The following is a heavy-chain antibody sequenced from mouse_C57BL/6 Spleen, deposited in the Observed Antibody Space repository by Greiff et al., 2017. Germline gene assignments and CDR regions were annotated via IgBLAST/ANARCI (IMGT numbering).Heavy chain of an antibody. CDR3: AREGGYGSSYWYFDV. CDR1: GYTFTSYW. D-gene: IGHD1-1*01. V-gene: IGHV1-53*01. J-gene: IGHJ1*03. Sequence: VQLQQPGTELVKPGASVKLSCKASGYTFTSYWMHWVKQRPGQGLEWIGNINPSNGGTNYNEKFKSKATLTVDTSSSTAYMQLSSLTSEDSAVYDCAREGGYGSSYWYFDVWGTGTTVTVSS. CDR2: INPSNGGT.